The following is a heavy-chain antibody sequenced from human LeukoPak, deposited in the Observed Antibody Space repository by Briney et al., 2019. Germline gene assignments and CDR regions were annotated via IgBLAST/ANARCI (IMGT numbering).Heavy chain of an antibody. CDR2: IIPIFGTA. V-gene: IGHV1-69*13. Sequence: SVKVSCKASGGTFSSYAISWVRQAPGQGLEWMGGIIPIFGTANYAQKFQGRVTITADESTSTAYMELSSLRSDDTAVYYCASTDCSSTSCYKGFDPWGQGTLVTVSS. J-gene: IGHJ5*02. CDR1: GGTFSSYA. D-gene: IGHD2-2*02. CDR3: ASTDCSSTSCYKGFDP.